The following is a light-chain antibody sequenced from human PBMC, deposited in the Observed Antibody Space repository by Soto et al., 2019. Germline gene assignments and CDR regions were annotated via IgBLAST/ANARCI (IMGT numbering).Light chain of an antibody. V-gene: IGKV4-1*01. J-gene: IGKJ1*01. CDR1: QSVLYSANNMNY. Sequence: DIVMTQSPDSLAVSLGERATINCKSSQSVLYSANNMNYLAWYQQKPGQPPKLLIYWASTRESGVPDRFSGSGSGTHFTLTTNSLQAEDVAVYYCQQYSSSSLTFGQGTKVEIK. CDR3: QQYSSSSLT. CDR2: WAS.